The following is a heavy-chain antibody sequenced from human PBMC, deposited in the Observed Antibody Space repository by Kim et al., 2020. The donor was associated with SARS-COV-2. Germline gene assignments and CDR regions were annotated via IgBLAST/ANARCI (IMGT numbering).Heavy chain of an antibody. CDR1: GFTIGVYT. Sequence: GGSLRLSCVASGFTIGVYTMNWVRRAPGKGLEWVLYISSSSDTIYYADSVKGRFTISRDNAKNSLFLQMNSLRADDTAVYYCARYSHYYHMDVWGQGTTVTVSS. J-gene: IGHJ6*02. CDR3: ARYSHYYHMDV. CDR2: ISSSSDTI. V-gene: IGHV3-48*04.